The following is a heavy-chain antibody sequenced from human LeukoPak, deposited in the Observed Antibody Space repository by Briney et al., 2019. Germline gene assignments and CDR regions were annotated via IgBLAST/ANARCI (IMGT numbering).Heavy chain of an antibody. V-gene: IGHV3-23*01. CDR1: GFTFSSYA. CDR2: ISGSGGST. CDR3: AKDLPNSSGWHFVGMDV. Sequence: GGSLRLSCIASGFTFSSYAMSWVRQAPGKGLEWVSAISGSGGSTYYADSVKGRFTISRDNSKNTLYLQMNSLRAEDTAVYYCAKDLPNSSGWHFVGMDVWGQGTTVTVSS. J-gene: IGHJ6*02. D-gene: IGHD6-19*01.